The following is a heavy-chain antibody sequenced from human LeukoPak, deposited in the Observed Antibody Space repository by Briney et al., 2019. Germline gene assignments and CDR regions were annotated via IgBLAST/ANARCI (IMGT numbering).Heavy chain of an antibody. J-gene: IGHJ4*02. Sequence: SETLSLTCTVSGGSISSGGYYWSWIRQHPGKGLEWIGYIYYSGSTYYNPSLKSRVTISVDTSKNQFSLKLSSVTAADTAVYYCARAPYYYDSRGTVLDYWGQGTLVTVSS. V-gene: IGHV4-31*03. CDR2: IYYSGST. D-gene: IGHD3-22*01. CDR3: ARAPYYYDSRGTVLDY. CDR1: GGSISSGGYY.